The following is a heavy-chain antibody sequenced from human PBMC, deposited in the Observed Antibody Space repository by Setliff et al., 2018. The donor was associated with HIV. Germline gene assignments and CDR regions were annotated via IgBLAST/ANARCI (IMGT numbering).Heavy chain of an antibody. CDR3: ARDIPFGDLLMLQAYMDV. V-gene: IGHV3-23*01. CDR1: GFTFSSYA. D-gene: IGHD3-10*01. Sequence: GGSLRLSCAASGFTFSSYAMSWVRQAPGKGLEWVSAISGSGGSTYYADSVKGRFTISRDNAKNSLYLQMNSLRAEDTALYYCARDIPFGDLLMLQAYMDVWGKGTTVTVSS. CDR2: ISGSGGST. J-gene: IGHJ6*04.